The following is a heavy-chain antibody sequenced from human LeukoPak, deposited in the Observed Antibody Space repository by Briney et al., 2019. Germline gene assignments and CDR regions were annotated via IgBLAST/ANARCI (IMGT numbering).Heavy chain of an antibody. Sequence: PGGSLRLSCEASGFTFRSFAMNWVRQAPGKGLEWLGFIRRQDYGGTTEYAASVKGRFTISRDDSKSIAYLQMNSLKTEDTAVYYRARPPEWRTPYYFGYLGQGTLVTVSS. D-gene: IGHD3-3*01. CDR1: GFTFRSFA. CDR2: IRRQDYGGTT. J-gene: IGHJ4*02. CDR3: ARPPEWRTPYYFGY. V-gene: IGHV3-49*04.